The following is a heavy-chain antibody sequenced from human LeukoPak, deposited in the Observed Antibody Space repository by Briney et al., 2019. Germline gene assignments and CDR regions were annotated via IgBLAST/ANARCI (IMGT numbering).Heavy chain of an antibody. Sequence: GRSLRLSCAASGFTFSSYGMHWVRQAPGKGLEWVAVISYDGSNKYYADSVKGRFTISRDDSKNTLYLQMNSLRAEDTAVYYCARVRYYYDSSGLPQYWGQGTLVTVSS. V-gene: IGHV3-30*03. J-gene: IGHJ4*02. CDR1: GFTFSSYG. D-gene: IGHD3-22*01. CDR2: ISYDGSNK. CDR3: ARVRYYYDSSGLPQY.